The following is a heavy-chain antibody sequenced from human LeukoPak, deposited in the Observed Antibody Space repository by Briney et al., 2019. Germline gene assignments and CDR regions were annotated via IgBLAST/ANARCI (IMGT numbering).Heavy chain of an antibody. V-gene: IGHV4-31*11. CDR2: TYYSGST. Sequence: SETLSLTCAVSGGSISSGGYYWSWIRQHPGKGLEWIGYTYYSGSTYYNPSLKSRVTISVDTSKNQFSLKLSSVTAADTAVYYCARMRYSGSYLDYWGQGTLVTVSS. CDR3: ARMRYSGSYLDY. D-gene: IGHD1-26*01. CDR1: GGSISSGGYY. J-gene: IGHJ4*02.